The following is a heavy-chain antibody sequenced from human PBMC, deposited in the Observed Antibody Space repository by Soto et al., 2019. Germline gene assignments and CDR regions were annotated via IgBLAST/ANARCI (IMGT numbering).Heavy chain of an antibody. D-gene: IGHD2-15*01. CDR2: INPSGGST. CDR3: ATQLGYCSGGSCYWFDP. V-gene: IGHV1-46*04. J-gene: IGHJ5*02. Sequence: QVQLVQSGAEVKKPGASVKVSCKASGYTFTSYYMHWVRQAPGQGLEWMGIINPSGGSTSYAQKLQGRVTMTRATSTSTVYMELSSLRSEDTAVYYCATQLGYCSGGSCYWFDPWGQGTLVTVSS. CDR1: GYTFTSYY.